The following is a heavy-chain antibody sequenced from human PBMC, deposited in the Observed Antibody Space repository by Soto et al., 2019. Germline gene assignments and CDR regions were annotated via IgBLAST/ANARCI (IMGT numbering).Heavy chain of an antibody. CDR1: GSSVYSGSCS. Sequence: PXVTRPLPWTVAGSSVYSGSCSQNLIRQPPGKGREWSGYFYYSGCTNYYPSLKSRVPIPVDTTKNHFSLKLSSVTAADTAVYYCASDLFHSWFDHWGQGTLVTVSS. V-gene: IGHV4-61*03. D-gene: IGHD2-21*01. J-gene: IGHJ5*02. CDR2: FYYSGCT. CDR3: ASDLFHSWFDH.